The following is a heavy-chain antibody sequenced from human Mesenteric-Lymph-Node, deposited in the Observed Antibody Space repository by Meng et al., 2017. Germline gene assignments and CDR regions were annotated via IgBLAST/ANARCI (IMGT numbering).Heavy chain of an antibody. CDR1: GYSFTSYW. Sequence: SCKGSGYSFTSYWIGWVRQMPGKGLEWMANIKQDGSEKYYVDSVKGRFTISRDNAKNSLYLQMNSLRAEDTAVYYCAREITMIVVVTVDAFDIWGQGTMVTVSS. CDR3: AREITMIVVVTVDAFDI. CDR2: IKQDGSEK. V-gene: IGHV3-7*04. D-gene: IGHD3-22*01. J-gene: IGHJ3*02.